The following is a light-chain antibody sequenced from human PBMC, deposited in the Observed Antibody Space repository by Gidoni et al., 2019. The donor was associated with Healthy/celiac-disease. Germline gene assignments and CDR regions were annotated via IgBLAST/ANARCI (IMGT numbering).Light chain of an antibody. J-gene: IGKJ2*01. CDR2: DAS. V-gene: IGKV3-11*01. CDR1: QSVSSY. CDR3: QQRSNWPPYT. Sequence: ELVLTQSPATLPLSSGQRATLSCRARQSVSSYLAWYQQKPGHAPRLLLNDASNRATGIPARFSGSGSGTDFTLTISSLEPADFAVYYCQQRSNWPPYTFXXXTKLEIK.